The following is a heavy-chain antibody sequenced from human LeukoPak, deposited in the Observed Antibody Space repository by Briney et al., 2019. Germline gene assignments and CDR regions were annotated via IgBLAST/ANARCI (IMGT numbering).Heavy chain of an antibody. Sequence: ASVKVSCKASGYTFTSYGISWVRQAPGQELAWMGWIHAYNGNRNYPQKLQGRVTMTTDTSTSTAYMELRSLRSDDTAVYYCARGIAVAALSPNEDFDYWGQGTLVTVSS. J-gene: IGHJ4*02. CDR3: ARGIAVAALSPNEDFDY. CDR1: GYTFTSYG. D-gene: IGHD6-19*01. V-gene: IGHV1-18*01. CDR2: IHAYNGNR.